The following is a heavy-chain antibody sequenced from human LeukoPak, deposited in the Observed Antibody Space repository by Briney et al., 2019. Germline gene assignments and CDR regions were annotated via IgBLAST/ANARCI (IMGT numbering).Heavy chain of an antibody. Sequence: GGSLRLSCAASGLTFSDYAMHGVGQAPGKGLEFVSVIGPIGVYTYYANSVKGRFTISRDNSKSTVSLQMGSLRDEDMAVYYCARSPPGRTNWNYYDYWGRGTLVTVSS. V-gene: IGHV3-64*01. CDR2: IGPIGVYT. J-gene: IGHJ4*02. CDR1: GLTFSDYA. CDR3: ARSPPGRTNWNYYDY. D-gene: IGHD1-1*01.